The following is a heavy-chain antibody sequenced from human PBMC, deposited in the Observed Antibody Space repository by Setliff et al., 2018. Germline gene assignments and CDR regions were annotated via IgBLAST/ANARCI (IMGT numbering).Heavy chain of an antibody. CDR2: LSFAGDA. Sequence: PSETLSLTCTASGCSISSYYWSWIRQPPGKGLEWIGSLSFAGDAYYNPSLKSRVTMSLDTSKNQFSLRVRSVTAADTALYSCARDPGFRSGTWALDNWGQGTLVTVSS. CDR3: ARDPGFRSGTWALDN. J-gene: IGHJ4*02. V-gene: IGHV4-59*12. D-gene: IGHD3-16*01. CDR1: GCSISSYY.